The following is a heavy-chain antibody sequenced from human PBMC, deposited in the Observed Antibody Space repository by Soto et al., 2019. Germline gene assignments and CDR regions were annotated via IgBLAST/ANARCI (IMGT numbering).Heavy chain of an antibody. V-gene: IGHV4-39*07. Sequence: SETLSLTCSVSGGSISSGYYYWTWIRQSPGKGLEWIGAINQSGSTTYNPSLRSRVTISVDTSKNQLSLSLSSVTAADTAVYYCAKLKNHYYYGLDVWGQGTTVTVSS. CDR2: INQSGST. J-gene: IGHJ6*02. CDR1: GGSISSGYYY. CDR3: AKLKNHYYYGLDV.